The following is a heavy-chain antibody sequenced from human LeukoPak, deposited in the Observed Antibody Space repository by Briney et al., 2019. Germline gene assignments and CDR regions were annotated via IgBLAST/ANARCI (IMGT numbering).Heavy chain of an antibody. CDR2: ISYDGSNK. CDR3: ARDSYYYYYGMDV. CDR1: GFTFSSYG. V-gene: IGHV3-30*03. Sequence: GGSLRLSCAASGFTFSSYGMHWVRQAPGKGLEWVAVISYDGSNKYYADSVKGRFTISRDNSKNTLYLQMNSLRAEDTAVYYCARDSYYYYYGMDVWGQGTTVTVSS. J-gene: IGHJ6*02.